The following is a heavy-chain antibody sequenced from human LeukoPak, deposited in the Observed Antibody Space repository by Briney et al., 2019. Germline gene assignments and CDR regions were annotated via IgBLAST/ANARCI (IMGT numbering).Heavy chain of an antibody. CDR1: GFTFSSYS. D-gene: IGHD1-26*01. CDR3: ARDRWGLAYPQY. J-gene: IGHJ4*02. Sequence: GGSLRLSCAASGFTFSSYSMNWVRQAPGKGLEWVSSISSSSSYIYYADSVKGRFTISRDNSKNTLYLQMNSLRAEDTAVYYCARDRWGLAYPQYWGQGTLVTVSS. V-gene: IGHV3-21*01. CDR2: ISSSSSYI.